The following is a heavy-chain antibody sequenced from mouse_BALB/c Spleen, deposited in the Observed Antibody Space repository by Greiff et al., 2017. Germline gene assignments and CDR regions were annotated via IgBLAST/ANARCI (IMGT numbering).Heavy chain of an antibody. CDR2: ISYSGST. V-gene: IGHV3-2*02. Sequence: EVQGVESGPGLVKPSQSLSLTCTVTGYSITSDYAWNWIRQFPGNKLEWMGYISYSGSTSYNPSLKSRISITRDTSKNQFFLQLNSVTTEDTATYYCASHYYGWFAYWGQGTLVTVSA. D-gene: IGHD1-2*01. CDR3: ASHYYGWFAY. CDR1: GYSITSDYA. J-gene: IGHJ3*01.